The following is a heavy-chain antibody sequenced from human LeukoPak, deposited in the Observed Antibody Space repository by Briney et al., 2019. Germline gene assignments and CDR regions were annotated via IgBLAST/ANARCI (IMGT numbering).Heavy chain of an antibody. Sequence: QTGGSLRLSCAASGFTFSSYAMSWVRQAPGKGLEWVSAISGSGGSTHYADSVKGRFTISRDNSKNTLYLQMNSLRAEDTAVYYCAKLPGISGYYYYYGMDVWGKGTTVTVSS. V-gene: IGHV3-23*01. CDR1: GFTFSSYA. CDR3: AKLPGISGYYYYYGMDV. D-gene: IGHD1-14*01. J-gene: IGHJ6*04. CDR2: ISGSGGST.